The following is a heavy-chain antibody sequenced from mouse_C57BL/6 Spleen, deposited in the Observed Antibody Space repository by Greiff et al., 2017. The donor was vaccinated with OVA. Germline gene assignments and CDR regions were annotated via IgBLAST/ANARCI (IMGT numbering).Heavy chain of an antibody. J-gene: IGHJ2*01. CDR1: GYTFTSYW. V-gene: IGHV1-61*01. Sequence: QVQLQQPGAELVRPGSSVKLSCKASGYTFTSYWLDWVKQRPGQGLEWIGNIYPSDSETHYNQKFKDKATVTVDKSSSTAYMQLSSLTSEDSAVYYCARDSRGFDYWGQGTTLTVSS. CDR3: ARDSRGFDY. CDR2: IYPSDSET.